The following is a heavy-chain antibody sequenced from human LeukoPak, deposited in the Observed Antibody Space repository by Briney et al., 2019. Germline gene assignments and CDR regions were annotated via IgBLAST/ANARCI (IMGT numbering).Heavy chain of an antibody. CDR1: GGSISSGDYY. D-gene: IGHD1-26*01. CDR3: ARGIVGATAPDY. CDR2: IYYSGST. V-gene: IGHV4-30-4*08. Sequence: SQTLSLTCTVSGGSISSGDYYWSWIRQPPGKGLEWIGYIYYSGSTYYNPSLKSRVTISVDTSKNQFSLKLSSVTAADTAVYYCARGIVGATAPDYWGQGALVIVSS. J-gene: IGHJ4*02.